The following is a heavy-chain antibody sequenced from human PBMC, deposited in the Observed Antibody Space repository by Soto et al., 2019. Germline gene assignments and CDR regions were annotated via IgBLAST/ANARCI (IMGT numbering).Heavy chain of an antibody. CDR1: GGSISSGDYY. D-gene: IGHD3-10*01. J-gene: IGHJ6*02. CDR3: ARAVGIRGVIITDVGYYYYVMDV. CDR2: IYYSGST. V-gene: IGHV4-31*03. Sequence: SETLSLTCSVSGGSISSGDYYWSWIRQHPGKGLEWIGYIYYSGSTYYNPSLKSRVTISVDTSKNQFSLKLSSVTAADTAVYYCARAVGIRGVIITDVGYYYYVMDVWGQGTTVTVSS.